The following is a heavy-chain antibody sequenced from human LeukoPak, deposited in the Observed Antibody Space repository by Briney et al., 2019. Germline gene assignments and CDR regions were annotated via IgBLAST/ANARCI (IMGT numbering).Heavy chain of an antibody. CDR2: IKQEGSEK. Sequence: GGSLRLSCAASGFTFSSYWMSWVRQAPGKGLEWVANIKQEGSEKYYVDSVKGRFTISRDNAKNSLYLQMNSLRAEDTAVYYCARDPPYYDILTGNSGAGAFDIWGQGTMVTVSS. D-gene: IGHD3-9*01. J-gene: IGHJ3*02. CDR1: GFTFSSYW. CDR3: ARDPPYYDILTGNSGAGAFDI. V-gene: IGHV3-7*01.